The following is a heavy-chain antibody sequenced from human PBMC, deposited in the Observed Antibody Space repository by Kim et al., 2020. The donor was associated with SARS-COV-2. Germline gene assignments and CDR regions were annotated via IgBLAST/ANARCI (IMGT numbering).Heavy chain of an antibody. CDR2: ISAYNGNT. V-gene: IGHV1-18*01. CDR1: GYTFTSYG. Sequence: ASVKVSCKASGYTFTSYGISWVRQAPGQGLEWMGWISAYNGNTNYAQKLQGRVTMTTDTSTSTAYMELRSLRSDDTAVYYCARGGSRVTIIVVVMADAFDIWGQGTMGTVSS. D-gene: IGHD3-22*01. CDR3: ARGGSRVTIIVVVMADAFDI. J-gene: IGHJ3*02.